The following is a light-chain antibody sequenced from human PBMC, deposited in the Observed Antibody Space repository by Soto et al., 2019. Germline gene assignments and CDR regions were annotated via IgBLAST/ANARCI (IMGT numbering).Light chain of an antibody. CDR1: QSVSSSY. Sequence: EIVFTQSPGTLSLSPGERATLSCRASQSVSSSYLAWYQQKLGQAPRLLIYGASSRDTGIPDRFSGSGAGTEFTLTISRLEPEDFAVYYCQHYGSPPPTFGQGTKVDIK. V-gene: IGKV3-20*01. CDR2: GAS. CDR3: QHYGSPPPT. J-gene: IGKJ1*01.